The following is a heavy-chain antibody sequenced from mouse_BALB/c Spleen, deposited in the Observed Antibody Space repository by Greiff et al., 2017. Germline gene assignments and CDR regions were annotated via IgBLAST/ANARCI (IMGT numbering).Heavy chain of an antibody. Sequence: VKVVESGPGLVAPSQSLSITCTVSGFSLTSYGVHWVRQPPGKGLEWLGVIWAGGSTNYNSALMSRLSISKDNSKSQVFLKMNSLQTDDTAMYYCARDHGNYVDWFAYWGQGTLVTVSA. CDR1: GFSLTSYG. J-gene: IGHJ3*01. CDR2: IWAGGST. V-gene: IGHV2-9*02. D-gene: IGHD2-1*01. CDR3: ARDHGNYVDWFAY.